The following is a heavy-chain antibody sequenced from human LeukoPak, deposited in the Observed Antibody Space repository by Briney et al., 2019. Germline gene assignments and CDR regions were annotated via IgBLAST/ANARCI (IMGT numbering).Heavy chain of an antibody. Sequence: ASVKVSCKGSVYTFTSYGISWVGQAPGQGLEWMGWISAYNANTNYAQKLQGRITMTTDTSTSTAYMELRSLRSDDTAVYYCARGWFSDYWGQGTLVTVSS. CDR3: ARGWFSDY. V-gene: IGHV1-18*01. D-gene: IGHD3-10*01. CDR1: VYTFTSYG. J-gene: IGHJ4*02. CDR2: ISAYNANT.